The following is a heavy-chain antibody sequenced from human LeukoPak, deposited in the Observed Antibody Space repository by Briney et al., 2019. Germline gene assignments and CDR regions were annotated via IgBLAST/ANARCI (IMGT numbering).Heavy chain of an antibody. Sequence: LPGGSLRLSCAASGVTFSSYGMHWVRQAPGKGLEWVAVISYDGSNKYYADSVKGRFTISRDNSKNTLYLQMNSLRAEDTAVYYCATTLEVVVITYYFDYWGRGTLVTVSS. D-gene: IGHD3-22*01. CDR1: GVTFSSYG. J-gene: IGHJ4*02. CDR3: ATTLEVVVITYYFDY. V-gene: IGHV3-30*03. CDR2: ISYDGSNK.